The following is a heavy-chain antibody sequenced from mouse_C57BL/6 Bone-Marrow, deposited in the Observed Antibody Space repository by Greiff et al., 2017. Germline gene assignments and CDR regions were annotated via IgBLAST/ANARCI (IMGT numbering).Heavy chain of an antibody. V-gene: IGHV1-62-3*01. Sequence: QVQLQQPGAELVKPGASVKLSCKASGYTFTSYWMHWVKQRPGRGLEWIGRIDPNSGGTKYNEKFKSKATLTVDKPSSTAYMQLNSLTSEDSAVYFCARPVVATWDWYFDVWGTGTTVTVSS. CDR3: ARPVVATWDWYFDV. CDR1: GYTFTSYW. J-gene: IGHJ1*03. CDR2: IDPNSGGT. D-gene: IGHD1-1*01.